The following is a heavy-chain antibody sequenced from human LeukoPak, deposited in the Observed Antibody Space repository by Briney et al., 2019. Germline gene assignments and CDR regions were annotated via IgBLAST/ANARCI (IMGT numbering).Heavy chain of an antibody. V-gene: IGHV1-18*01. J-gene: IGHJ6*03. CDR1: VYTFISYG. CDR3: ARAEDIAGAAPHYYYMDV. Sequence: ASVKVSCKASVYTFISYGISWVRQAPGQGLEWMGWISSYNDKTNYAQKVQGRVTLTRDTSTSTAYMELRSLRSDDTAVYYCARAEDIAGAAPHYYYMDVWGKGTTVTVSS. D-gene: IGHD6-13*01. CDR2: ISSYNDKT.